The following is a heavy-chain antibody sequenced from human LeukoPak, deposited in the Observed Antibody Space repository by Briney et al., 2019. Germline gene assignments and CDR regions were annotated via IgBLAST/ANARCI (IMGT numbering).Heavy chain of an antibody. CDR3: ARSDCPQYYFDY. Sequence: SETLSLTCTVSGGSISSYYWSWIRQPPGKGLEWIGYIYYSGSTNYNPSLKSRVTISVDTSKNQFSLKLSSVTAADTAVYYCARSDCPQYYFDYWGQGTLVTVSS. CDR1: GGSISSYY. V-gene: IGHV4-59*01. CDR2: IYYSGST. J-gene: IGHJ4*02. D-gene: IGHD2-21*02.